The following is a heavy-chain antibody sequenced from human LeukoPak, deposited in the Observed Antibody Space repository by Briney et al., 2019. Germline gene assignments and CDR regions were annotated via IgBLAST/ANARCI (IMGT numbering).Heavy chain of an antibody. J-gene: IGHJ4*02. Sequence: GGSLRLSCAASGFTVSSNYMSWVRQAPGKGLVWVSRINSDGSTTNYADSVKGRFTISRDNAKNTLYLQMNSLRAEDTAVYYCTSYTSGWNWGQGTLVTVSS. CDR2: INSDGSTT. CDR1: GFTVSSNY. V-gene: IGHV3-74*01. D-gene: IGHD6-19*01. CDR3: TSYTSGWN.